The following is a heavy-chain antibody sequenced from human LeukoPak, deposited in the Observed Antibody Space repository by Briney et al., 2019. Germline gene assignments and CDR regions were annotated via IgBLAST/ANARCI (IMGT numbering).Heavy chain of an antibody. D-gene: IGHD6-13*01. V-gene: IGHV3-7*01. CDR3: ARVYGYSSSWYDYYGMDV. CDR2: IKQDGSEK. Sequence: PGGSLRLSCAASGFTFSSYWMSWVRQAPGKGPEWVANIKQDGSEKYYEDSVKGRFTISRDNAKNSLYLQMNSLRAEDTAVYYCARVYGYSSSWYDYYGMDVWGQGTTVTVSS. J-gene: IGHJ6*02. CDR1: GFTFSSYW.